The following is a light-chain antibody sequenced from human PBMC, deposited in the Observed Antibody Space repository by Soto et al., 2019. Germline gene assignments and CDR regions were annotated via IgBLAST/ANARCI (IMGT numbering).Light chain of an antibody. CDR2: DVS. J-gene: IGLJ1*01. Sequence: QSGLTQPASVSGSPGQSITISCTGTSSDVGKYNYVSWYQEHPGKAPKLMIYDVSNRPSGVSNRFSGSKSGNTASLTISGLQAEDEADYYCSSYTSSSTPYVFGTGTKVTVL. CDR1: SSDVGKYNY. V-gene: IGLV2-14*01. CDR3: SSYTSSSTPYV.